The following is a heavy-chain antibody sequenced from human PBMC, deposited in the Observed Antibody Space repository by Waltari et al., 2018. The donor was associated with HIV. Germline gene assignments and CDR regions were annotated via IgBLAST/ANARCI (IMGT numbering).Heavy chain of an antibody. J-gene: IGHJ6*02. V-gene: IGHV3-9*01. D-gene: IGHD6-6*01. CDR2: FSWSSGSI. Sequence: EVQLVESGGGLVQPGRSLRLSCTASGFKFDDYAMHWVRQSPGKGLEWGSGFSWSSGSIGYADSVKGRFTISRDKARNSLHLDMNILRPEDTAVYYCVKDRGIAVRPPYYFGLDVWGQGTTVTVSS. CDR1: GFKFDDYA. CDR3: VKDRGIAVRPPYYFGLDV.